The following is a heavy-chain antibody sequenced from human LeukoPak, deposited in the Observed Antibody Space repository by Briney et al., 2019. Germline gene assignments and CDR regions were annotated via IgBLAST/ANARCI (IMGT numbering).Heavy chain of an antibody. J-gene: IGHJ4*02. Sequence: GASVKVSCKASGYTFTSYAMHWVRQAPGQRLEWMGWLNAGNGNTKYSQKFQGRVTITRDTSASTAYMELSSLRSEDTAVYYCARDLYPEYCSSTSCYKGPATFDYWGQGTLVTVSS. CDR3: ARDLYPEYCSSTSCYKGPATFDY. CDR2: LNAGNGNT. D-gene: IGHD2-2*02. CDR1: GYTFTSYA. V-gene: IGHV1-3*01.